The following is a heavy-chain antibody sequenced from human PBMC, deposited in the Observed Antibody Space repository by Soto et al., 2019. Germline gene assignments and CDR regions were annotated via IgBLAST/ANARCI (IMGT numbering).Heavy chain of an antibody. CDR1: GYTFTNYA. V-gene: IGHV1-3*01. CDR3: ARDMGFGLSDY. D-gene: IGHD3-10*01. J-gene: IGHJ4*02. Sequence: QVQLVQSGAEVKKPGASVKVSCKASGYTFTNYAIDWVRQAPGQRLEWMGWINAGNGNTKYSQKFLGRVTITRDTSASTAYIELSSLRSEETAVYYCARDMGFGLSDYWGQGILVTVSS. CDR2: INAGNGNT.